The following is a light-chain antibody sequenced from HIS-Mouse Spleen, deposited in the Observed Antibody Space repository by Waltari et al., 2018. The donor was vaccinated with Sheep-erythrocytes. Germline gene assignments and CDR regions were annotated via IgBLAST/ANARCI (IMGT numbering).Light chain of an antibody. J-gene: IGLJ2*01. V-gene: IGLV2-23*03. CDR1: SSDVGSYNL. CDR2: GGS. Sequence: QSALTQPASVSGSPGQSITISCTGTSSDVGSYNLVSWYQQHPGKAPKLMIYGGSKRASGFSNRFSGSKSGNTASLTISGLQAEDEADYYCCSYAGSSTFHVVFGGGTKLTVL. CDR3: CSYAGSSTFHVV.